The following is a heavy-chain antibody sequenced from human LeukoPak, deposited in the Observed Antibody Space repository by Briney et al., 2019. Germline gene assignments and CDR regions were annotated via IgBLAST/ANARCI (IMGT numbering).Heavy chain of an antibody. CDR1: GGSISSGSYY. J-gene: IGHJ4*02. Sequence: PSQTLSLTCTVSGGSISSGSYYWSWIRQPAGKGLEWIGRIYTSGSTNYNPSLKSRVTISVDTSKNQFSLRLSSVTAADTAVYYCARIQPGLLDYWGQGTLVTVSS. CDR2: IYTSGST. D-gene: IGHD5-18*01. CDR3: ARIQPGLLDY. V-gene: IGHV4-61*02.